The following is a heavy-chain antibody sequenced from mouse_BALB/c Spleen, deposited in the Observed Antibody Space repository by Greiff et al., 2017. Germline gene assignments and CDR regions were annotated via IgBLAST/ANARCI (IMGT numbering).Heavy chain of an antibody. CDR3: VRMAYGKRYLDY. D-gene: IGHD2-10*02. CDR1: GFSLTSYD. J-gene: IGHJ2*01. Sequence: QVQLKESGPGLVAPSQSLSITCTVFGFSLTSYDISWIRQPPGKGLEWLGVIWTGGGTNYNSAFMSRLSISKDNSKSQVFLKMNSLQTDDTAIYYCVRMAYGKRYLDYGGQGTTLAVSS. V-gene: IGHV2-9-2*01. CDR2: IWTGGGT.